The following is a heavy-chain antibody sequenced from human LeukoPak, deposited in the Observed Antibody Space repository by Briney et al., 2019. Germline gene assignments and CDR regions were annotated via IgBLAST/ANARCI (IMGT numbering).Heavy chain of an antibody. CDR2: ISYDGSNK. CDR1: GFTFSSYA. CDR3: ARYDARYGMDV. J-gene: IGHJ6*02. D-gene: IGHD1-1*01. Sequence: GGSLRLACAASGFTFSSYAMHWVRQAPGKGLEWVAVISYDGSNKYYADSVKGRFTISRDNSKNTLYLQMNSLRAEDTAVYYCARYDARYGMDVWGQGTTVTVSS. V-gene: IGHV3-30-3*01.